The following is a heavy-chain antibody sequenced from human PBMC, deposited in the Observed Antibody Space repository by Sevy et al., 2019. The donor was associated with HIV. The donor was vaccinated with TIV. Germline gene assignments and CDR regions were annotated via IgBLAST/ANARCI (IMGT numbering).Heavy chain of an antibody. CDR3: AKGRVLSRLGEDQFYFDY. CDR2: ISGSGGST. D-gene: IGHD3-16*01. CDR1: GFTFSSYA. V-gene: IGHV3-23*01. J-gene: IGHJ4*02. Sequence: GGSLRLSCAASGFTFSSYAMSWVRQAPGKGLEWVSAISGSGGSTYYAHSVKGRFTISRDNSKNTLFLQMDSLRVEDTAVYNCAKGRVLSRLGEDQFYFDYWGQGTLVTVSS.